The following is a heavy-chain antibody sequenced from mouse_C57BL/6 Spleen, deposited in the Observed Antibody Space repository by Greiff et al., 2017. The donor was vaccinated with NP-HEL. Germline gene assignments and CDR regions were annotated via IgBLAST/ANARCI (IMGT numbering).Heavy chain of an antibody. V-gene: IGHV1-19*01. CDR2: INPYNGGT. J-gene: IGHJ2*01. CDR3: ARCLKLRRDYVDY. CDR1: GYTFTDYY. D-gene: IGHD2-4*01. Sequence: EVQLQQSGPVLVKPGASVKMSCKASGYTFTDYYMNWVKQSHGKSLEWIGVINPYNGGTSYNQKFKGKATLTVDKSSSTAYMELNSLTSEDSAVYYCARCLKLRRDYVDYWGQGTTLTVSS.